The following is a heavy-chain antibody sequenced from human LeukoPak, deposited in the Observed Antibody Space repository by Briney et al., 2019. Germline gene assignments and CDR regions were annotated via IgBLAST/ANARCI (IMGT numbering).Heavy chain of an antibody. CDR2: INPNSGGT. V-gene: IGHV1-2*02. J-gene: IGHJ5*02. Sequence: AASVKVSCKASGYTFTGYYMHWVRQAPGQGLEWMGWINPNSGGTNYAQKFQGRVTMTRDTSISTAYMELSRLRSDDTAVYYCARDGGAAAGTPNWFDRWGQGTLVTVSS. D-gene: IGHD6-13*01. CDR3: ARDGGAAAGTPNWFDR. CDR1: GYTFTGYY.